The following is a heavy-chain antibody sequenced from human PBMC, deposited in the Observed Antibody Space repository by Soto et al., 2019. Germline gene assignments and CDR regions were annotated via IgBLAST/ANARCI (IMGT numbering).Heavy chain of an antibody. D-gene: IGHD2-2*01. V-gene: IGHV4-4*02. CDR2: IYHSGST. Sequence: QVQLQESGPGLVKPSGTLSLTCAVSGGSISRSNWWSWVRQPPGKGLEWIGEIYHSGSTNYHPSRKSRVTISVDKSKNQFSLKLSSVTAADTTVYYCARERRNIVVVPAAGGTGGYGMDFWGQGTTVTVSS. CDR1: GGSISRSNW. J-gene: IGHJ6*02. CDR3: ARERRNIVVVPAAGGTGGYGMDF.